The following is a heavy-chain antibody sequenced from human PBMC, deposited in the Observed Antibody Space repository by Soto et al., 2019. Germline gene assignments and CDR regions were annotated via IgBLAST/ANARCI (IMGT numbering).Heavy chain of an antibody. V-gene: IGHV4-59*01. CDR2: VYYSWST. CDR3: ARMNKLVPESDAFDI. CDR1: GVSISSYY. D-gene: IGHD1-7*01. Sequence: SETLSLTCTVSGVSISSYYWTWIRQPPGKGLEWIGYVYYSWSTNYNPSLNNRVTMSGGTSKNQFSLKINSVTDADTAVYYCARMNKLVPESDAFDIWGQRPMVTVAS. J-gene: IGHJ3*02.